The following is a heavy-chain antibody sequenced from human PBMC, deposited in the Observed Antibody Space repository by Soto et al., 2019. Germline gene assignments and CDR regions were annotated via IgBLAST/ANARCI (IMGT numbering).Heavy chain of an antibody. D-gene: IGHD6-19*01. CDR3: ARHSWLDRLVNNWFDP. V-gene: IGHV4-39*01. CDR1: GDSISSSRYY. J-gene: IGHJ5*02. Sequence: KASETLSLTCTVSGDSISSSRYYWGWIRQPPGKGLEWIGSIDYSGSTYYKPSLKSRVTISVDTSKNQFSLNLYSVTAADTAVYFCARHSWLDRLVNNWFDPWGQGTLVTVSS. CDR2: IDYSGST.